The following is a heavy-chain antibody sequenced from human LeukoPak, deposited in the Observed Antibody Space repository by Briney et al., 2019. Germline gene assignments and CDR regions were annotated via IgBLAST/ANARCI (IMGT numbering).Heavy chain of an antibody. CDR3: ARGTRPHYYYYYYMDV. CDR2: IDYSGSS. CDR1: GASISTNSYY. J-gene: IGHJ6*03. D-gene: IGHD1-14*01. Sequence: SETLSLTCTVSGASISTNSYYWGWIRQPPGKGLEWIGSIDYSGSSYYNPSLKSRVTISIDTSKNQFSLRLTSVTAADTAVYYCARGTRPHYYYYYYMDVWGKGTTVTISS. V-gene: IGHV4-39*07.